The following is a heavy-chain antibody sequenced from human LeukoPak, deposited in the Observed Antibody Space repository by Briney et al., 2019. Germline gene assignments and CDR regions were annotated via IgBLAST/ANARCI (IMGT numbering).Heavy chain of an antibody. J-gene: IGHJ6*03. D-gene: IGHD3-3*01. CDR1: GYTFTSYD. CDR3: ARGVYYDFWSGYYSPQEDYYYYYMDV. V-gene: IGHV1-8*01. CDR2: MNPNSGNT. Sequence: ASVKVSCKASGYTFTSYDINWVRQATGQGLEWMGWMNPNSGNTGYAQKFQGRVTMTRNTSISTAYMELSSLRSEDTAVYYCARGVYYDFWSGYYSPQEDYYYYYMDVWGKGTTVTVSS.